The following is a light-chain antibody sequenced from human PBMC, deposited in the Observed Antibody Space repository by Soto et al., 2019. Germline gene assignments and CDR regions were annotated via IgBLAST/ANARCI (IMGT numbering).Light chain of an antibody. CDR1: KGIVA. CDR3: QQYDSLVT. CDR2: KAS. J-gene: IGKJ3*01. V-gene: IGKV1-5*03. Sequence: DIQMTQSPSTLSASVGDRVTITCRAVKGIVACWAWNQQKPGKAPKLLIYKASSLESGVPSRFSGSGSGTEFTLTISSLQPDDFATYYCQQYDSLVTFGPGTKVDIK.